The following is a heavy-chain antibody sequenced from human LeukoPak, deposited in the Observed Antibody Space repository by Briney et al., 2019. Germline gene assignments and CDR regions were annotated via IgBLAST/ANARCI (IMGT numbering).Heavy chain of an antibody. J-gene: IGHJ6*03. CDR1: GYTFTSHD. CDR3: ARGNRIAATGIEYYYMDV. V-gene: IGHV1-8*03. Sequence: ASVKVSCKASGYTFTSHDINWVRQATGQGLEWMGWMNPNSGNTGYAQKFQGRITIIRDTSISTAYMELSSLSSEDTAVYYCARGNRIAATGIEYYYMDVWGKGTTVTVSS. CDR2: MNPNSGNT. D-gene: IGHD6-13*01.